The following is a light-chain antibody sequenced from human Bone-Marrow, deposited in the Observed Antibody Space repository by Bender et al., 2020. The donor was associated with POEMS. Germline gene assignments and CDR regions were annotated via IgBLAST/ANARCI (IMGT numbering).Light chain of an antibody. V-gene: IGLV2-23*02. CDR3: CSYAGSSTVV. CDR1: SSDVGNSEL. Sequence: QSALTQPPSASGSPGQSITISCTGTSSDVGNSELVSWYQQYPGKAPKLMIYEVSKRPSGVSNRFSGSKSGNTASLTISGLQAEDEADYYCCSYAGSSTVVFGGGTKLTVL. J-gene: IGLJ2*01. CDR2: EVS.